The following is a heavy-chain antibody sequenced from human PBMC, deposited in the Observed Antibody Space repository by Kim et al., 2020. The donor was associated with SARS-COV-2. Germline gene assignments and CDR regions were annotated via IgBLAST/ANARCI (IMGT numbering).Heavy chain of an antibody. Sequence: YHNPSLKSRVTISVDTSKNQFSLKLSSVTAADTAVYYCARAGDYGVMADYWGQGTLVTVSS. V-gene: IGHV4-31*02. CDR3: ARAGDYGVMADY. D-gene: IGHD4-17*01. J-gene: IGHJ4*02.